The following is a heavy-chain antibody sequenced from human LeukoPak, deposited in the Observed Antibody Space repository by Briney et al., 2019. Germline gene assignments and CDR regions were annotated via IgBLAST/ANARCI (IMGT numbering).Heavy chain of an antibody. CDR3: AKSPYSSGWIDY. CDR1: GYTFTGYY. D-gene: IGHD6-19*01. Sequence: ASVKVSCKASGYTFTGYYMHWVRQAPGQGLEWMGWINPNSDGINYAQKFQGRVTMTRDTSISTAYMDLSRLRSDDTAVYYCAKSPYSSGWIDYWGQGTLVTVSS. J-gene: IGHJ4*02. V-gene: IGHV1-2*02. CDR2: INPNSDGI.